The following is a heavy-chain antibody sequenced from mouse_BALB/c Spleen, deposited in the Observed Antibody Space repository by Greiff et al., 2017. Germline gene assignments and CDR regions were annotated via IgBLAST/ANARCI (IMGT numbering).Heavy chain of an antibody. CDR3: ARDAITTLDY. D-gene: IGHD2-4*01. CDR1: GYSITSGYY. J-gene: IGHJ4*01. V-gene: IGHV3-6*02. Sequence: EVQLVESGPGLVKPSQSLSLTCSVTGYSITSGYYWNWIRQFPGNKLEWMGYISYDGSNNYNPSLKNRISITRDTSKNQFFLKLNSVTTEDTATYYCARDAITTLDYWGQGTSVTVSS. CDR2: ISYDGSN.